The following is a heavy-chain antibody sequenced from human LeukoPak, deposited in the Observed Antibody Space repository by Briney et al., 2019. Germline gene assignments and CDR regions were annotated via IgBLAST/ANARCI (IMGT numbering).Heavy chain of an antibody. J-gene: IGHJ4*02. CDR2: ISSSSKYK. CDR1: GHTFNIYS. CDR3: ARYYGSGGNHRYYLGS. V-gene: IGHV3-21*01. Sequence: PGGSLRLYCDLYGHTFNIYSMNWVRQPAGKGLEWDSSISSSSKYKYYTGSVKGRFTISRDNAKNSLYLQMDSLRAEDTAVCYCARYYGSGGNHRYYLGSWGQGTLVTVSS. D-gene: IGHD3-10*01.